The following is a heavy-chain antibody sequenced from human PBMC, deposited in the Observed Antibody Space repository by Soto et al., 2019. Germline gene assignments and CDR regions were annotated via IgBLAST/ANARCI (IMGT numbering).Heavy chain of an antibody. CDR1: GFTFSNSW. V-gene: IGHV3-7*05. CDR2: IKQDGSEK. J-gene: IGHJ6*02. CDR3: GYDMDV. Sequence: EVQLVESGGGLVQPGGSLRLSCAASGFTFSNSWMSWVRRAPGKGLEWVANIKQDGSEKYYVDSVKGRFTISRDNTKNSLYLQMSSLRAEDTAVYYCGYDMDVWGQGTTVTVFS.